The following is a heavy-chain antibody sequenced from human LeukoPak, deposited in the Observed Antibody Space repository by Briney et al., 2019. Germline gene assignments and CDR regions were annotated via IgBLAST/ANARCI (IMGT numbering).Heavy chain of an antibody. CDR3: ARDRAGRRSSWVEFDL. CDR2: IYDDGGT. D-gene: IGHD3-10*01. V-gene: IGHV3-53*05. CDR1: GFTVTSTH. Sequence: PGGSLRLTCTVSGFTVTSTHMDWVRQAPGKGPEWVPLIYDDGGTVYADSVKGRFTISRDNSKNMVYLQMNSLRPEDSAVYYCARDRAGRRSSWVEFDLWGQGTLVTVSS. J-gene: IGHJ5*02.